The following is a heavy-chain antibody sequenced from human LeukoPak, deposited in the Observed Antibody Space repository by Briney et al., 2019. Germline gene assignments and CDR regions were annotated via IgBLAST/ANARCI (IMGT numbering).Heavy chain of an antibody. CDR3: ARYAGTEDGDCYFDY. CDR2: IYYSGST. J-gene: IGHJ4*02. Sequence: PSETLSLTCSVSGGSISSSSYYWGWIRQPPGKGLEWSGSIYYSGSTYYNLSLKSRVTISLDTSKNQFSLKLTSVTAADTAVYYCARYAGTEDGDCYFDYWGQGTLVTVSS. D-gene: IGHD4-17*01. V-gene: IGHV4-39*07. CDR1: GGSISSSSYY.